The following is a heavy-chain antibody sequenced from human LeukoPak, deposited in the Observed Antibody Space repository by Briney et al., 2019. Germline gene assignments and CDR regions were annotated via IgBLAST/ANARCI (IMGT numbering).Heavy chain of an antibody. CDR2: ISPSGDIR. CDR3: ARDYGEYYYDSSGYYGGFDY. J-gene: IGHJ4*02. CDR1: GFTFSNHG. V-gene: IGHV3-21*01. Sequence: GGSLRLSCAASGFTFSNHGMNWVCQAPGKGLEWVSGISPSGDIRYYADSVKGRFTISRDNAKNSLYLQMNSLRAEDTAVYYCARDYGEYYYDSSGYYGGFDYWGQGTLVTVSS. D-gene: IGHD3-22*01.